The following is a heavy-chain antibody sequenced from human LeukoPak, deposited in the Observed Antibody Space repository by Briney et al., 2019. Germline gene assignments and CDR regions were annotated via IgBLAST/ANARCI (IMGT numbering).Heavy chain of an antibody. V-gene: IGHV4-39*02. CDR3: AREMGVVTAHGIDV. CDR2: IYYSGST. Sequence: KASETLSLTCIVSGGSISSISSNNYHWGWIRQPRGKGLEWIGSIYYSGSTYYNPSLKSRVTISVDTSKNQFSLKLSSVTAADTALYYCAREMGVVTAHGIDVWGQGTTVTVSS. J-gene: IGHJ6*02. D-gene: IGHD4-23*01. CDR1: GGSISSISSNNYH.